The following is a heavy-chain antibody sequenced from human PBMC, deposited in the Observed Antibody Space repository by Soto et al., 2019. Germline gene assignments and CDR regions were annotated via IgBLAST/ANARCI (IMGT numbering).Heavy chain of an antibody. D-gene: IGHD1-7*01. J-gene: IGHJ4*02. CDR1: GGSISSGGYS. CDR2: IYHSGST. Sequence: SETLSLTCAVSGGSISSGGYSWSWIRQPPGKGLEWIGYIYHSGSTYYNPSLKSRVTISVDRSKNRFSLKLSSVTAADTAVYYCARALTGTHPFDYWGQGTLVTVSS. V-gene: IGHV4-30-2*01. CDR3: ARALTGTHPFDY.